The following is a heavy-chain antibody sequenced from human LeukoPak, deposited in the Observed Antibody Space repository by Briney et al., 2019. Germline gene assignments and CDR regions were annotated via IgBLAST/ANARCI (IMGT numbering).Heavy chain of an antibody. CDR2: ISAYNGNT. CDR3: ARADNRIVAVAADTFDY. V-gene: IGHV1-18*01. D-gene: IGHD2-21*02. CDR1: GYIFTSYG. J-gene: IGHJ4*02. Sequence: ASVKVSCKASGYIFTSYGFSWVRQAPGQGLEWLGWISAYNGNTNYPEKLQGRLTMTTDTSTSTAYMELRSLRSDDTAIYYCARADNRIVAVAADTFDYWGQGTQVTVSS.